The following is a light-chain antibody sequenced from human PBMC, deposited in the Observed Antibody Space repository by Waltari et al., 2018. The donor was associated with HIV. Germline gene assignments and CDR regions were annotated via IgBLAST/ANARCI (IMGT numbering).Light chain of an antibody. CDR1: SSDVGTYNR. CDR3: SSFTTSSTLI. CDR2: EVS. V-gene: IGLV2-18*02. Sequence: QSALTQPPSVSGSPGQSVTISCTGTSSDVGTYNRVSWYQQPPGTAPKVVIYEVSNRPSGVPDRFSGSKSGNTASRTISGLQAEDEADYYCSSFTTSSTLIFGGGTRLTVL. J-gene: IGLJ2*01.